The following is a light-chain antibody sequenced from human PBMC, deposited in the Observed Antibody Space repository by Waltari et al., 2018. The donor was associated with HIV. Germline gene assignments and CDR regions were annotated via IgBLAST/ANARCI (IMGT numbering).Light chain of an antibody. Sequence: QSVLTPPPSGSGAPGQRGTIPCTGSHPHIRAGYEGPWYQHLPGTAPKLLIYGNSNRPSGVPDRFSGSRSGTSAALAISGLQAEDEADFYCQSYDSSLSGVVFGGGTKLTVL. CDR3: QSYDSSLSGVV. V-gene: IGLV1-40*01. CDR2: GNS. J-gene: IGLJ3*02. CDR1: HPHIRAGYE.